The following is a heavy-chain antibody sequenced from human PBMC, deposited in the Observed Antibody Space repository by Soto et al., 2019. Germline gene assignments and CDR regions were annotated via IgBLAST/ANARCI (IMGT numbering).Heavy chain of an antibody. V-gene: IGHV3-23*01. CDR2: ISGSGAST. CDR1: GFTCSSYA. J-gene: IGHJ6*02. CDR3: AKVSEYQLMDV. Sequence: GGSLRLSCAASGFTCSSYAMSWVRHAPGKGLEWVSAISGSGASTYYADSVKGRFTISRDNSKNTMYLQMNSLRAEDTAVYYCAKVSEYQLMDVWGQATTVTVSS. D-gene: IGHD2-2*01.